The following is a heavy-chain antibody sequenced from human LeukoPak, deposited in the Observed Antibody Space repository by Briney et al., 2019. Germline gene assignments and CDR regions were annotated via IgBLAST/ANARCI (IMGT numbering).Heavy chain of an antibody. CDR3: AKDKRYYYYGMDV. CDR2: ISGDGGST. Sequence: TGGSLGLPCAASGSTFDDYAMHWVRQAPGKGLEWVSLISGDGGSTYYADSVKGRFTISRDNSKNSLYLQMNSLRTEDTALYYCAKDKRYYYYGMDVWGQGTTVTVSS. J-gene: IGHJ6*02. D-gene: IGHD6-25*01. CDR1: GSTFDDYA. V-gene: IGHV3-43*02.